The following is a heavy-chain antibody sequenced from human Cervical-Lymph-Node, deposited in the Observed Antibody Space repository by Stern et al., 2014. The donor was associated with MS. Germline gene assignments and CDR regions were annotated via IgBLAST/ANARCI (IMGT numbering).Heavy chain of an antibody. CDR3: ARARVGDYARSPHLDS. V-gene: IGHV3-21*01. D-gene: IGHD4-17*01. CDR1: GFTFSHYS. J-gene: IGHJ4*02. Sequence: EVHLVESGGGLVKPGESLRLSCDASGFTFSHYSINWVRQAPGKGLEWISSISNNSTHTYYADSVECRFTISRDSAKDSVSLHMVSLRAEDTAVYYCARARVGDYARSPHLDSWGQGTLVTVSS. CDR2: ISNNSTHT.